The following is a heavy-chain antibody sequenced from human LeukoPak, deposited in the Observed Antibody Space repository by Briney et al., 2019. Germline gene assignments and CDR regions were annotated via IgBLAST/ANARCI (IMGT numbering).Heavy chain of an antibody. J-gene: IGHJ4*02. Sequence: PGGSLRLSCAASGFTFSTSNMNWGRQAPGKGLELVSVIYSGGSTYYADSVKGRFTISIDNSKNTLYLQINSLRAEDTAVYYCAREAHSTLGLYYFDYWGQGTLVTVSS. CDR1: GFTFSTSN. V-gene: IGHV3-53*01. D-gene: IGHD6-13*01. CDR3: AREAHSTLGLYYFDY. CDR2: IYSGGST.